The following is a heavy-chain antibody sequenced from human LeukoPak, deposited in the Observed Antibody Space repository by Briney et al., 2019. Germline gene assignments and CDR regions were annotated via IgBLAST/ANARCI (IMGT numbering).Heavy chain of an antibody. CDR1: GFTFSSYS. D-gene: IGHD3-22*01. Sequence: GGSLRLSCAASGFTFSSYSMNWVRQAPGKGLEWVSSISSSSSYIYYADSVKGRFTISRDNAKNSLYLQMNSLRAEDTAVYYCARVDNYYDSSGYYPDALGIWGQGTMVTVSS. J-gene: IGHJ3*02. CDR3: ARVDNYYDSSGYYPDALGI. CDR2: ISSSSSYI. V-gene: IGHV3-21*01.